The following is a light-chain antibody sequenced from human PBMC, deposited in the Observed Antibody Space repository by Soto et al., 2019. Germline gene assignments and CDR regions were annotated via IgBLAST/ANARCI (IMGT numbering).Light chain of an antibody. CDR1: QSVTSN. J-gene: IGKJ1*01. CDR3: QQRSNW. V-gene: IGKV3-11*01. CDR2: GAS. Sequence: ETVMTQSPATLSVSPGERATLSCRASQSVTSNLAWYQQKPDQAPRLLIYGASTRATGIPARFSGSGSGTDFTLTISSLEPEDFVVYYCQQRSNWFGQGTKVDIK.